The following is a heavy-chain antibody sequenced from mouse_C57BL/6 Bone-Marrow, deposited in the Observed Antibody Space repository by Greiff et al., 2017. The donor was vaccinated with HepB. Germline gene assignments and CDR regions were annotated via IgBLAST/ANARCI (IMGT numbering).Heavy chain of an antibody. CDR2: IYPGSGST. V-gene: IGHV1-55*01. CDR3: ARSAYGSTPFAY. CDR1: GYTFTSYW. Sequence: LQQPGAELVKPGASVKMSCKASGYTFTSYWITWVKQRPGQGLEWIGDIYPGSGSTNYNEKFKSKATLTVDTSSSTAYMQLSSLTSEDSAVYYCARSAYGSTPFAYWGQGTLVTVSA. J-gene: IGHJ3*01. D-gene: IGHD1-1*01.